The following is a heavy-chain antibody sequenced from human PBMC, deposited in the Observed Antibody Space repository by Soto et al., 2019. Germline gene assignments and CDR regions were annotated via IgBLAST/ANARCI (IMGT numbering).Heavy chain of an antibody. V-gene: IGHV3-11*01. J-gene: IGHJ6*02. CDR2: ISASGSTI. CDR1: GFVFNDYY. Sequence: PGRSLRLSCAASGFVFNDYYMSWIRQAPGKGLEWVSDISASGSTIYYADSVKGRFTVSRDNAKNSLYLEMHSLRAEDTAIYYCARGENYYETSGYYYTISYFGMEVWGQGTTVTVSS. D-gene: IGHD3-22*01. CDR3: ARGENYYETSGYYYTISYFGMEV.